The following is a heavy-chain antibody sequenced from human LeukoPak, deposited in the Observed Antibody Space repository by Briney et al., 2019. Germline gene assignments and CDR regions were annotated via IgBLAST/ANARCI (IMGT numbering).Heavy chain of an antibody. J-gene: IGHJ3*02. V-gene: IGHV3-23*01. D-gene: IGHD3-22*01. CDR3: AKGWMGRGYYDSSGYPYGFDI. Sequence: GGSLRLSCAASGFTFSSYAMSWVRQAPGKGLEWVSAISGSGGSTYYADSVKGRFTISRDNSKNTLYLQMNSLRAEDTAVYYCAKGWMGRGYYDSSGYPYGFDIWGQGTMVTVSS. CDR2: ISGSGGST. CDR1: GFTFSSYA.